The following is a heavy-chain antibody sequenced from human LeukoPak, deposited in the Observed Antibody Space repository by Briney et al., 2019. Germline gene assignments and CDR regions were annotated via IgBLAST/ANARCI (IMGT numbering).Heavy chain of an antibody. J-gene: IGHJ4*02. CDR3: ARDSNHRPFDY. D-gene: IGHD4-11*01. CDR2: IIPILGIA. Sequence: ASVKVSCKASGGTFSSYAISWVRQAPGQGLEWMGRIIPILGIANYAQKFQGRVTITAYKPTSTAYMELSSLRSEDTAVYYCARDSNHRPFDYWGQGTLVTVSS. CDR1: GGTFSSYA. V-gene: IGHV1-69*04.